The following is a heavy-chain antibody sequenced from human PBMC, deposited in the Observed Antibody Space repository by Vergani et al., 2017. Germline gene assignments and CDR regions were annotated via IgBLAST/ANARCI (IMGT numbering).Heavy chain of an antibody. J-gene: IGHJ6*03. CDR2: IYPGDSDT. V-gene: IGHV5-51*01. CDR3: ARLPATLYYDYYMDV. D-gene: IGHD1-14*01. Sequence: EVQLVQSGAEVKKPGESLKISCKGSGYSFTSYWIGWVRQMPGKGLEWMGTIYPGDSDTRYSPSFQGQVTIPAEKSISTAYLQWSSLKASDTAMYYCARLPATLYYDYYMDVWGKGTTVTVSS. CDR1: GYSFTSYW.